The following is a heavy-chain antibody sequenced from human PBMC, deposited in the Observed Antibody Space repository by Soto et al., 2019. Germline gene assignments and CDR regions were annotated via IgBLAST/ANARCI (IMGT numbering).Heavy chain of an antibody. CDR1: GSTFSSYG. V-gene: IGHV3-33*06. J-gene: IGHJ6*04. D-gene: IGHD2-2*01. CDR3: AKVPSRYCSSTSCYDPV. Sequence: GGSLTLSCAASGSTFSSYGMHWVRQAPGKGLEWVAVIRCDGSSKYYADSVKGRFTISRDNSKNTLYLQMNSLRAEDTAVYYCAKVPSRYCSSTSCYDPVCGKGTTVTVSS. CDR2: IRCDGSSK.